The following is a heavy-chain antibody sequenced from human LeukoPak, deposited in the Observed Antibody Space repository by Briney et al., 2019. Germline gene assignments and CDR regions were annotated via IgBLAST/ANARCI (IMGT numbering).Heavy chain of an antibody. CDR3: AKEKRVTTSFDFGDC. J-gene: IGHJ4*02. D-gene: IGHD4-17*01. V-gene: IGHV3-30*02. CDR2: IRHDGSDK. CDR1: GFTFSSYE. Sequence: PGGSLRLSCAASGFTFSSYEMNWVRQAPGKGLEWVAFIRHDGSDKYYADSVKGRFTISRDNSKNTLYLEMNSLRPEDKALFYCAKEKRVTTSFDFGDCWGQGTLVTVSS.